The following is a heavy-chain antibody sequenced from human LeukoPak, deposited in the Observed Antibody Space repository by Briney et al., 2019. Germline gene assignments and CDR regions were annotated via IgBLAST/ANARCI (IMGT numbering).Heavy chain of an antibody. CDR1: GFTFSNAW. CDR2: IKSKTDGGTT. J-gene: IGHJ5*02. CDR3: TTDLNIAHLTVWFDP. D-gene: IGHD2/OR15-2a*01. Sequence: GGSLRLSCAAPGFTFSNAWMSWVRQAPGKGLEWVGRIKSKTDGGTTDYAAPVKGRFTISRDDSKNTLYLQMNSLKTEDTAVYYCTTDLNIAHLTVWFDPWGQGTLVTVSS. V-gene: IGHV3-15*01.